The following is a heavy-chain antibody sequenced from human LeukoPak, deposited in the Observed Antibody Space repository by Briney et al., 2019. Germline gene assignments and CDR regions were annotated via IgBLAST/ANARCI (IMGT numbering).Heavy chain of an antibody. CDR2: ISSSGSAI. D-gene: IGHD3-22*01. V-gene: IGHV3-48*03. CDR3: AREKLSFFDSSGYFDY. CDR1: GFTFSSYE. J-gene: IGHJ4*02. Sequence: PGGSLRLSCAASGFTFSSYEMNWVRQAPGNGLEWVSFISSSGSAIHYADSVRGRFTISRDNAKNSLYLQMSRLRDEDTAVYYCAREKLSFFDSSGYFDYWGQGTLVTVSS.